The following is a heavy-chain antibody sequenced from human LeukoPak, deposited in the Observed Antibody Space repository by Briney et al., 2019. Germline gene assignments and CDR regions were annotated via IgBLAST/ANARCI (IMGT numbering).Heavy chain of an antibody. CDR3: AKGLEQWLVPAAFDI. V-gene: IGHV3-23*01. Sequence: GGSLRLSCAASGFTFSNAWMSWVRQAPGKGLEWVSAISGSGGSTYYADSVKGRFTISRDNSKNTLYLQMNSLRAEDTAVYYCAKGLEQWLVPAAFDIWGQGTMVTVSS. CDR2: ISGSGGST. J-gene: IGHJ3*02. D-gene: IGHD6-19*01. CDR1: GFTFSNAW.